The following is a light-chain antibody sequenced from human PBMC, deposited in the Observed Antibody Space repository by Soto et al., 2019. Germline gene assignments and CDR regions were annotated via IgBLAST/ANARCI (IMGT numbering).Light chain of an antibody. CDR1: QSVSSSY. J-gene: IGKJ1*01. V-gene: IGKV3-20*01. CDR3: QHYGSPPWT. Sequence: EIVLTQSPGTLSLSPGERATLSCRASQSVSSSYLAWYQQKPGQAPRLLIYGASSRATGIPDRFSGSGSGTDFTLTISRLESEDFVVYYCQHYGSPPWTFGQGTKVEIK. CDR2: GAS.